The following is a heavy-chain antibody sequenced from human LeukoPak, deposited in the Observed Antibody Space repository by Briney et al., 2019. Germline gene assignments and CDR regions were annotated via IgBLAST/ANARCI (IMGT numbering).Heavy chain of an antibody. CDR2: IIPIFGTA. CDR1: GYTFTSYG. J-gene: IGHJ6*02. D-gene: IGHD5-18*01. Sequence: GASVKVSCKASGYTFTSYGISWVRQAPGQGLEWMGGIIPIFGTANYAQKFQGRVTITADESTSTAYMELSSLRSEDTAVYYCARDGIRGYSYGLNYYYYGMDVWGQGTTVTVSS. V-gene: IGHV1-69*13. CDR3: ARDGIRGYSYGLNYYYYGMDV.